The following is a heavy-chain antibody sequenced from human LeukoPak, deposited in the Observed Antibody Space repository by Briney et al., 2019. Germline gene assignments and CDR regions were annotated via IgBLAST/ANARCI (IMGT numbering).Heavy chain of an antibody. CDR3: ARGLSGTGGDAFDI. CDR2: ISYDGSNK. D-gene: IGHD1-26*01. Sequence: GGSLRLSCAASGFTFSSYGMHWVRQAPGKGLEWVAVISYDGSNKYYADSVKGRFTISRDNSKNTLYLQMNSLRAEDTAVYYCARGLSGTGGDAFDIWGQGTMVTVSS. V-gene: IGHV3-30*03. CDR1: GFTFSSYG. J-gene: IGHJ3*02.